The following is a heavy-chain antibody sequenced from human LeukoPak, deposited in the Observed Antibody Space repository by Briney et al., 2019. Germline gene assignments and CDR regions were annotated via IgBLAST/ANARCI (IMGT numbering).Heavy chain of an antibody. Sequence: PGRSLRLSCAASGFTFDDYAMPWVRQAPGKGLEWVSGISWNSGSIGYADSVKGRFTISRDNAKNSLYLQMNSLRAEDTALYYWAKDKHGYFDYWGQGTLVTVSS. CDR1: GFTFDDYA. V-gene: IGHV3-9*01. J-gene: IGHJ4*02. CDR2: ISWNSGSI. CDR3: AKDKHGYFDY.